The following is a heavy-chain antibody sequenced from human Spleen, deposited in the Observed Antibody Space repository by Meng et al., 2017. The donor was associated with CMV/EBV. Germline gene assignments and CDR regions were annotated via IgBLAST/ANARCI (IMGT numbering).Heavy chain of an antibody. CDR1: GDSVVSNSCA. V-gene: IGHV6-1*01. D-gene: IGHD3-22*01. CDR2: TYYRSKWYD. J-gene: IGHJ6*02. CDR3: ARDYYDSGAYYYTEEYYHGLDV. Sequence: SEILSLTWALSGDSVVSNSCAWNWIRQSPSRGLEWLGRTYYRSKWYDDYAMAVKSRITINPDTSKNQFSLQLNSVTPEDTAVYYCARDYYDSGAYYYTEEYYHGLDVWGQGTTVTVSS.